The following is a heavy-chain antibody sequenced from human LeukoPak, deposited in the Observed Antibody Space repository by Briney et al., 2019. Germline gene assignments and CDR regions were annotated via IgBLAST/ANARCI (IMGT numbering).Heavy chain of an antibody. CDR2: IKQDGSEK. V-gene: IGHV3-7*01. J-gene: IGHJ3*02. Sequence: GSLRLSCAASGFIFNNYWMTWARQAPGKGLAWVANIKQDGSEKYYVDSVKGRFTISRDNVKNLLSLQMSSLRGEDTAVYYCTRVNPLLAPGALDIWGQGTMVAVSS. CDR1: GFIFNNYW. CDR3: TRVNPLLAPGALDI.